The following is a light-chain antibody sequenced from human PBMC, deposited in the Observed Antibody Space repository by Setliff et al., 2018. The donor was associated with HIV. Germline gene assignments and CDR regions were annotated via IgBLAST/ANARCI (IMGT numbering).Light chain of an antibody. CDR3: SSYTSSSTHYVI. Sequence: QSALTQPASVSGSPGQSITISCTGTSSDIGGYNYVSWYQQHPGKAPKLMIYDVSYRPSGVSNRLSGSKSGNTASLTTSGLQAEDEGDYYCSSYTSSSTHYVIFGGGTKVTVL. CDR1: SSDIGGYNY. J-gene: IGLJ2*01. V-gene: IGLV2-14*03. CDR2: DVS.